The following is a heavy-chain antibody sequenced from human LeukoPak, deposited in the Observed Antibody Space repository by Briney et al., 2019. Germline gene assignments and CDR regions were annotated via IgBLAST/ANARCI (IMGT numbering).Heavy chain of an antibody. CDR1: GGSFSGYY. CDR2: IYYSGST. D-gene: IGHD3-10*01. V-gene: IGHV4-34*01. Sequence: SETLSLTCAVYGGSFSGYYWGWIRQPPGKGLEWIGSIYYSGSTYYNPSLKSRVTISVDTSKNQFSLKLSSVTAADTAVYYCARESQGHYYGSGSPPGMDVWGKGTTVTVSS. CDR3: ARESQGHYYGSGSPPGMDV. J-gene: IGHJ6*04.